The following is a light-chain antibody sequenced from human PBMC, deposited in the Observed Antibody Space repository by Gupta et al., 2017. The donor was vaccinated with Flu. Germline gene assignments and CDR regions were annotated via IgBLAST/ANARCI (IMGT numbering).Light chain of an antibody. CDR3: MQGAHWPWA. V-gene: IGKV2-30*01. CDR1: QSLVYSDGNTV. Sequence: VVLTQSALSLPVALGQPASISCRYSQSLVYSDGNTVLHWFQQRPGQSPRRLIYLVSHRDSGVPDRFSGSGSGTDFTLKISRVEAEDVGVYFCMQGAHWPWAFGQGTKVEIK. CDR2: LVS. J-gene: IGKJ1*01.